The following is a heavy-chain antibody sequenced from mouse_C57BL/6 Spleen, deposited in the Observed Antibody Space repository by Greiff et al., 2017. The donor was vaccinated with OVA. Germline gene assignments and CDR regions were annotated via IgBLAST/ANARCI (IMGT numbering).Heavy chain of an antibody. J-gene: IGHJ2*01. V-gene: IGHV14-2*01. D-gene: IGHD2-1*01. CDR1: GFNIKDYY. CDR3: ARSLFYGNYDY. Sequence: EVQLQQSGAELVKPGASVKLSCTASGFNIKDYYMHWVKQRTEQGLEWIGRIDPEDGETQYAPKFQGKATLTADTSSNTAYLQLSSLTSEDTAVYYCARSLFYGNYDYWGQGTTRTVSS. CDR2: IDPEDGET.